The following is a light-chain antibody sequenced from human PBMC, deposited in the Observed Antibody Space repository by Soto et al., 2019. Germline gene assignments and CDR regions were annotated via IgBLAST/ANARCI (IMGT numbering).Light chain of an antibody. CDR2: EVS. CDR1: SSAVGDYNY. J-gene: IGLJ3*02. Sequence: QSALTQPPSASGSPGKSATISCPGTSSAVGDYNYVSWYQQHPGKAPKLMIYEVSKRPSGVPDRFSGSKSGNTASLTVSGLQTEDEADYYCSSYAGSNNLVFGGGTKVTVL. CDR3: SSYAGSNNLV. V-gene: IGLV2-8*01.